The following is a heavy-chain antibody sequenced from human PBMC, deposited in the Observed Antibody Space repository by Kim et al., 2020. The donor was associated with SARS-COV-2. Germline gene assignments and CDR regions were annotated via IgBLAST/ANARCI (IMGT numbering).Heavy chain of an antibody. J-gene: IGHJ6*03. V-gene: IGHV3-23*01. D-gene: IGHD6-19*01. Sequence: GGSLRLSCAASGFAFNTYAMSWVRQAPGKGLEWVSGISASGATSYYADSVKGRFTISRDNLQDTMHLEMNSLRVEDTAIYYCAKTFGFWDSGDQRYYYRNMDVWRNGTTIIVSS. CDR2: ISASGATS. CDR1: GFAFNTYA. CDR3: AKTFGFWDSGDQRYYYRNMDV.